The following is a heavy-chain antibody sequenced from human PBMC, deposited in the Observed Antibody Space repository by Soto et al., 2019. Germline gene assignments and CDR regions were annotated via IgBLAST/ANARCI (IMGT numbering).Heavy chain of an antibody. D-gene: IGHD3-9*01. CDR1: GYTFTSYY. Sequence: GASVKVSCKASGYTFTSYYMHWVRQAPGQGLEWMGIINPSGGSTSYAQKFQGRVTMTRDTSTSTVYMELSSLRSEDTAVYYCARDFRYDILTGYSPSYNWFDPWGQGTLVTVSS. J-gene: IGHJ5*02. CDR2: INPSGGST. CDR3: ARDFRYDILTGYSPSYNWFDP. V-gene: IGHV1-46*03.